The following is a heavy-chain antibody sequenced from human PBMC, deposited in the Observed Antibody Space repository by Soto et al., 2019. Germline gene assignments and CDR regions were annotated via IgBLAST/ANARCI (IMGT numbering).Heavy chain of an antibody. D-gene: IGHD3-22*01. J-gene: IGHJ4*02. V-gene: IGHV2-5*02. CDR3: AHIRITMIGVVTDYYFAY. CDR2: IYWDDDK. Sequence: SGPTLVNPTQTLTLTCTFSGFSLSTSGVGVGWIRQPPGKALEWLALIYWDDDKRYSPSLKSRLTITKDTSKNQVVLTMTNMDPVDTATYYCAHIRITMIGVVTDYYFAYWGQGTLVTVSS. CDR1: GFSLSTSGVG.